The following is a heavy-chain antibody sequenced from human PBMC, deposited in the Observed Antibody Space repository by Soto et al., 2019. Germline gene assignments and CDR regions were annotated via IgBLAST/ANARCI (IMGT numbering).Heavy chain of an antibody. CDR3: AKNPGYYYDSTGYHFDY. CDR1: GFTFSSYA. V-gene: IGHV3-23*01. J-gene: IGHJ4*02. CDR2: ISGSGGST. D-gene: IGHD3-22*01. Sequence: PGGSLRLSFAASGFTFSSYAMSRVRQAPGKRVEWVSAISGSGGSTYYADSVKGRFTISRDNSKNTLYLQMHSLRAEDTAVYYCAKNPGYYYDSTGYHFDYWGQGTLVTVSS.